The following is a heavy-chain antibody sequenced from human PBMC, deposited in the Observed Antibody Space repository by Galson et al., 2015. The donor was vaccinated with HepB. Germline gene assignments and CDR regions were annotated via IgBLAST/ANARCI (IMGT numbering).Heavy chain of an antibody. J-gene: IGHJ6*03. CDR2: ISGSGGST. V-gene: IGHV3-23*01. CDR3: ATGWNHYYYYMDV. CDR1: GFTFSSYA. D-gene: IGHD1-14*01. Sequence: SLRLSCAASGFTFSSYAMSWVRQAPGKGLEWVSAISGSGGSTYYADSVKGRFTISRDNSKNTLYLQMNSLRAEDTAVYYCATGWNHYYYYMDVWGKGTTVTVSS.